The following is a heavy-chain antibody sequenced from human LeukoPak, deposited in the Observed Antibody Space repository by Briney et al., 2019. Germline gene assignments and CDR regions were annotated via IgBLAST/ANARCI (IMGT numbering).Heavy chain of an antibody. CDR1: GGSFSGYY. CDR2: INHSGST. J-gene: IGHJ4*02. V-gene: IGHV4-34*01. D-gene: IGHD4-17*01. Sequence: SETLSLTCAVYGGSFSGYYWSWIRQPPGKGLEWIGEINHSGSTNYNPSLKSRVTISVDTSENQFSLKLSSVTAADTAVYYCARGITTVTPYYFDYWGQGTLVTVSS. CDR3: ARGITTVTPYYFDY.